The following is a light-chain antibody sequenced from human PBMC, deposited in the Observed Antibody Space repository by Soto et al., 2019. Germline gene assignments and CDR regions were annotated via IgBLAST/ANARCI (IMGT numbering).Light chain of an antibody. V-gene: IGKV3-11*01. CDR1: QSISNY. J-gene: IGKJ3*01. Sequence: ETVLTQSPATLSLSPGDRATLSCRASQSISNYLGWYQQKPGQAPRLLIYDASNRATGIPDRFSGSGSGTDFTLTISSLEPADFAVYYCQQRAHLPTFGPGTTVDIK. CDR2: DAS. CDR3: QQRAHLPT.